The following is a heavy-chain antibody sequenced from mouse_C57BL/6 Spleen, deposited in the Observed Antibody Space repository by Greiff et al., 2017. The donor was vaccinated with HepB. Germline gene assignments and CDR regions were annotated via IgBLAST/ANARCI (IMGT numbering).Heavy chain of an antibody. J-gene: IGHJ2*01. D-gene: IGHD1-1*01. CDR2: IRLKSDNYAT. CDR3: TGGITTVERYFDY. Sequence: EVMLVESGGGLVQPGGSMKLSCVASGFTFSNYWMNWVRQSPEKGLEWVAQIRLKSDNYATHYAESVKGRFTISRDDSKSSVYLQMNNLRAEDTGIYYCTGGITTVERYFDYWGQGTTLTVSS. V-gene: IGHV6-3*01. CDR1: GFTFSNYW.